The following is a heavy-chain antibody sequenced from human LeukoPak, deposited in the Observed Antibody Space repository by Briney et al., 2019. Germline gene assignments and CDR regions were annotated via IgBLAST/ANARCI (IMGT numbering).Heavy chain of an antibody. CDR2: INPNSGGT. J-gene: IGHJ6*03. CDR3: ARVYYDSSGYYGYYYYMDV. CDR1: GYTFTSYA. D-gene: IGHD3-22*01. V-gene: IGHV1-2*02. Sequence: GASVKVSCKASGYTFTSYAMHWVRQAPGQGLEWMGWINPNSGGTNYAQKFQGRVTMTRDTSISTAYMELSRLRSDDTAVYYCARVYYDSSGYYGYYYYMDVWGKGTTVTVSS.